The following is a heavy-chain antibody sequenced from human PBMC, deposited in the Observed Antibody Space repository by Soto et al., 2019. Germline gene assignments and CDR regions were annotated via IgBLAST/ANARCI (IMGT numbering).Heavy chain of an antibody. V-gene: IGHV3-23*01. CDR2: ISAGGDGT. D-gene: IGHD4-4*01. CDR1: GFPFGHYY. Sequence: GGYLSLSCEASGFPFGHYYMSWVRQAPGQGLEWVAGISAGGDGTNYADSVKGRFTISRDNSSKTLYLHMNSLRVDDTALYFCAKEPRLHPDYWGPGTLVTVSS. J-gene: IGHJ4*01. CDR3: AKEPRLHPDY.